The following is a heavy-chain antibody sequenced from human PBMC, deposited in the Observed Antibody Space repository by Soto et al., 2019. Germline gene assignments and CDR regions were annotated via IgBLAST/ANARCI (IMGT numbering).Heavy chain of an antibody. V-gene: IGHV1-2*02. CDR2: INPNDGGT. J-gene: IGHJ4*02. D-gene: IGHD5-12*01. Sequence: ASVKVSCKPSGYTFTNYFIQWLRQAPGQGLEWMGWINPNDGGTNYAQKFQGRVAVTSDTSISTAYMELSSLTSDDTAVYFCARVKATLYRHYYFDYWGQGTPVTVSS. CDR3: ARVKATLYRHYYFDY. CDR1: GYTFTNYF.